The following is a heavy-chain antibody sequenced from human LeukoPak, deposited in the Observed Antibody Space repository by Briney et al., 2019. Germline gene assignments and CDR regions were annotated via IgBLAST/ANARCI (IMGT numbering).Heavy chain of an antibody. D-gene: IGHD2-15*01. Sequence: GGSLRLSCEASGFTFSTFAMSWVRQAPGQGLEWVSTISDSGASTYYADSVKGRFTISRGNSKNTLYLQMNRLGADDTAVYYCAKSHSVAQRGYFDYLGQGALVTVSS. J-gene: IGHJ4*02. V-gene: IGHV3-23*01. CDR1: GFTFSTFA. CDR3: AKSHSVAQRGYFDY. CDR2: ISDSGAST.